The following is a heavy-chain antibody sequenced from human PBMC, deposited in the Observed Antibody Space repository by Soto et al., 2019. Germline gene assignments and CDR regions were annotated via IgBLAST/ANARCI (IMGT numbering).Heavy chain of an antibody. Sequence: SETLSLTCTVSGGSISFYYWSWIRQPPGKGLEWIGYIYNTGSTTYNPSLRSRVTISVDTSKTQFSLKLNSVTAADTAVYYCARGPVAAASGWSFWFAPWGQGTLVTDS. J-gene: IGHJ5*02. CDR3: ARGPVAAASGWSFWFAP. CDR1: GGSISFYY. V-gene: IGHV4-59*01. D-gene: IGHD2-2*01. CDR2: IYNTGST.